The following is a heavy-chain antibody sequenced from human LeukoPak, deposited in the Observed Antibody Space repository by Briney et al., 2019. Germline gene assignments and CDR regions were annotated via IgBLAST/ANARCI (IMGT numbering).Heavy chain of an antibody. CDR3: ARSCRDGYRDFDY. D-gene: IGHD5-24*01. J-gene: IGHJ4*02. Sequence: GESLKVSCEGSGYSFTSYWIGWVRQMPGKGLEWMGIIYPGDSDTRYSPSFQGQVTISADKSISTAYLQWSSLKASDTAMYYCARSCRDGYRDFDYWGQGTLVTVSS. CDR1: GYSFTSYW. V-gene: IGHV5-51*01. CDR2: IYPGDSDT.